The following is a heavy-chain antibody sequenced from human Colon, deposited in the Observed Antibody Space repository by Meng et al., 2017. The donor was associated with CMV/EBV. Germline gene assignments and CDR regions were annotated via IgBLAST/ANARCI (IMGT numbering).Heavy chain of an antibody. V-gene: IGHV4-38-2*02. CDR1: YYSISSGYY. D-gene: IGHD2-2*01. J-gene: IGHJ3*02. Sequence: GSLRLSCTVSYYSISSGYYWGWIRQSPGKGLEWIGSIHHSGTTYYNPSLKSRVTLSVDTSKNQFSLKLSSVTAADTAVYFCGRDHSPNLVVVPDPVLAKGAFDIWGPGTMVTVSS. CDR2: IHHSGTT. CDR3: GRDHSPNLVVVPDPVLAKGAFDI.